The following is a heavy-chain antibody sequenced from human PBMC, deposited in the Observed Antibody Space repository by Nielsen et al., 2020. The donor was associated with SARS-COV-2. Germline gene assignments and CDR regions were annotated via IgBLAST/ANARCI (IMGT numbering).Heavy chain of an antibody. D-gene: IGHD2-2*01. CDR1: GFTFSSYG. J-gene: IGHJ5*02. V-gene: IGHV3-33*01. Sequence: GESLKISCAASGFTFSSYGMHWVRQAPGKGLEWVAVIWYDGSNKYYADSVKGRFTISRDNAKNSLYLQMNSLRAEDTALYHCARDIVVVPAAELNWFDPWGQGTLVTVSS. CDR2: IWYDGSNK. CDR3: ARDIVVVPAAELNWFDP.